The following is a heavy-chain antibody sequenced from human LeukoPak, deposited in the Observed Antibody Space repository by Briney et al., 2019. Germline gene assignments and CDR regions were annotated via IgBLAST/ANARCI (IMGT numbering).Heavy chain of an antibody. CDR1: GFTFSSYA. J-gene: IGHJ4*02. CDR3: AANWNCDY. Sequence: GGSLRLSCAASGFTFSSYAMTWVRLVPGKGLEWVSSISNSGGSTYYADSVDSVKGRFTISRDNSKNTLYLQMNSLRAEDTAVYYCAANWNCDYWGQGTPVTVSS. V-gene: IGHV3-23*01. CDR2: ISNSGGST. D-gene: IGHD1-7*01.